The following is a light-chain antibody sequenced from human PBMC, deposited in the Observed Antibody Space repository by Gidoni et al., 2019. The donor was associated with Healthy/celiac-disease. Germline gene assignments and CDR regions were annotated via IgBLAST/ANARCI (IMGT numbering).Light chain of an antibody. Sequence: DIQMTQSPPTLSAFVGDRVTITCRASPSISSWLAWYQQKPGKAPKLLISKAYTLESGVPSRFSGSGAGTEFALTISSLQPDDFATYYCKQYSSYSWTFGQGTKVEIK. J-gene: IGKJ1*01. CDR1: PSISSW. V-gene: IGKV1-5*03. CDR3: KQYSSYSWT. CDR2: KAY.